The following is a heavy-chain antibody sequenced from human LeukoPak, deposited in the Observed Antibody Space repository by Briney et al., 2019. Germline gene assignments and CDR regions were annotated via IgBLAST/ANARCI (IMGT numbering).Heavy chain of an antibody. D-gene: IGHD1-1*01. CDR3: AANWNPGDY. V-gene: IGHV3-33*08. CDR2: IWNDGSNK. CDR1: GFPFSSYG. Sequence: PGGSLRLSCAASGFPFSSYGMHWVRQAPGKGLEWVAVIWNDGSNKYYADSVRGRFTISRDSSTNTLYLQMNSLRAEDTAVYYCAANWNPGDYWGQGTLVSVSS. J-gene: IGHJ4*02.